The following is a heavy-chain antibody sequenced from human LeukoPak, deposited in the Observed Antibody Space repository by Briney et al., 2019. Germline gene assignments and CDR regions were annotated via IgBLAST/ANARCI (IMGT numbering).Heavy chain of an antibody. V-gene: IGHV4-34*01. CDR2: INHSGST. D-gene: IGHD3-22*01. J-gene: IGHJ3*02. Sequence: SETLSLTCAVYGVSFSGYYWSWIRQPPGKGLEWIGEINHSGSTNYNPSLKSRFTISVDTSKNQFSLKLSSVTAADTAVYYCAREGNYDSIGPNDFDIWGQGTMVTVSS. CDR1: GVSFSGYY. CDR3: AREGNYDSIGPNDFDI.